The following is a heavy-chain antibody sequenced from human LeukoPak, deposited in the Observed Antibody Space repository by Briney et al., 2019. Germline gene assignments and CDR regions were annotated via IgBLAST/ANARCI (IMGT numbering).Heavy chain of an antibody. J-gene: IGHJ6*02. D-gene: IGHD5-18*01. Sequence: GGSLRLSCAASGFTFSSYAMSWVRQAPGEGLEWFSAISGSGGSTYYADSVKGRFTISRDNSKNTLYLQMNSLRAEDTAVYYCAKDDRIQLSGNYYYGMDVWGQGTTVTVSS. V-gene: IGHV3-23*01. CDR3: AKDDRIQLSGNYYYGMDV. CDR2: ISGSGGST. CDR1: GFTFSSYA.